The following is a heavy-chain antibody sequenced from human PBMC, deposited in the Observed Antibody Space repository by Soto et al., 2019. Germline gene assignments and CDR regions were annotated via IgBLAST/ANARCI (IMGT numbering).Heavy chain of an antibody. D-gene: IGHD5-12*01. J-gene: IGHJ4*02. CDR3: ARHGPPREWLRLALPYYFDY. CDR1: GGSISSSSYY. CDR2: IYYSGST. Sequence: QLQLQESGPGLVKPSETLSLTCTVSGGSISSSSYYWGWIRQPPGKGLEWIGSIYYSGSTYYNPSLKSRVTISVDTSKNQFSLKLSSVTAADTAVYYCARHGPPREWLRLALPYYFDYWGQGTLVTVSS. V-gene: IGHV4-39*01.